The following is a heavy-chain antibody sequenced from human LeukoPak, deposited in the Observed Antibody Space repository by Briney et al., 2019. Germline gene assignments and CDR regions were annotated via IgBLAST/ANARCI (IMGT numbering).Heavy chain of an antibody. D-gene: IGHD1-26*01. J-gene: IGHJ4*02. CDR1: GYTFTGYY. V-gene: IGHV1-2*02. CDR2: INPNSGGT. Sequence: GASVKVSCKASGYTFTGYYMHWVRQAPGQGLEWMGWINPNSGGTNYAQKFQGRVTMTRDTSISTAYMELSRLRSDDTAVYYCARVPAGPQWEVHRLDYWGQGTLVTVSS. CDR3: ARVPAGPQWEVHRLDY.